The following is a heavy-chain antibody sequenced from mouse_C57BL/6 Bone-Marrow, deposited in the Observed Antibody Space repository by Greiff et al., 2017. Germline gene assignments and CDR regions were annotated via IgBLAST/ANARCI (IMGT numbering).Heavy chain of an antibody. CDR1: GYAFTNYL. V-gene: IGHV1-54*01. CDR3: ARPDWDALYFDY. Sequence: QVQLKQSGAELVRPGTSVKVSCKASGYAFTNYLIEWVKQRPGQGLEWIGVINPGSGGTNYNEKFKGKATLTADKSSSTAYMQLSSLTSEDSAVXFCARPDWDALYFDYWGQGTTLTVSS. J-gene: IGHJ2*01. CDR2: INPGSGGT. D-gene: IGHD4-1*01.